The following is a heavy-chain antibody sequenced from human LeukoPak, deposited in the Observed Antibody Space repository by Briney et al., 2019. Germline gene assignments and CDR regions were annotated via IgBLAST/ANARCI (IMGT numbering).Heavy chain of an antibody. CDR1: GGSISSYY. D-gene: IGHD6-13*01. Sequence: SETLSLTCTVSGGSISSYYWSWIRQPPGKGLEWLGYIYYSGSTNYNPSLKSRVTISVDTSKNQFSLKLSSVTAADTAVYYCARLGSTWYENWFDPWGQGTLVTVSS. J-gene: IGHJ5*02. CDR3: ARLGSTWYENWFDP. CDR2: IYYSGST. V-gene: IGHV4-59*08.